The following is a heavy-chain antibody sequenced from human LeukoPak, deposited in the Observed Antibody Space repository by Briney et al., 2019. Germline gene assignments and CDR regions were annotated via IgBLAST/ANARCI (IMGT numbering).Heavy chain of an antibody. V-gene: IGHV3-30-3*02. Sequence: GRSLRLSCAASGFTFSSYAMHWVRQAPGKGLEWVAVISYDGSNKYYADSVKGRFTIPRDNSKNTLYLQMNSLRAEDTAVYYCATLTEDIVLMVYATRDDYWGQGTLVTVSS. J-gene: IGHJ4*02. CDR2: ISYDGSNK. D-gene: IGHD2-8*01. CDR1: GFTFSSYA. CDR3: ATLTEDIVLMVYATRDDY.